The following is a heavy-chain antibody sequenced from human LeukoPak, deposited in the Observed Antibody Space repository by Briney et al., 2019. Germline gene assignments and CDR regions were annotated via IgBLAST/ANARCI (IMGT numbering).Heavy chain of an antibody. V-gene: IGHV3-7*03. CDR2: IKPDGTTK. D-gene: IGHD6-13*01. CDR1: GFPFSSYS. J-gene: IGHJ4*02. CDR3: ARSIPYGTTWYGRSDY. Sequence: PGGSLRLSCAASGFPFSSYSMTWVRLAPGKGLEWVANIKPDGTTKFYVDSVKGRFTISRDNALNSLYLQMNSLRAEDTAIYYCARSIPYGTTWYGRSDYWGQGTLVTASS.